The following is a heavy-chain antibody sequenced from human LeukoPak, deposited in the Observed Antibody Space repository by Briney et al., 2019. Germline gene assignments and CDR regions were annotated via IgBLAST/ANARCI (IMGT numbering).Heavy chain of an antibody. D-gene: IGHD2-15*01. V-gene: IGHV4-39*01. CDR2: IYYSGST. CDR3: ARRAAYGSGYQTFDY. J-gene: IGHJ4*02. Sequence: PSETLSLTCTVSGCSISSSSYYWGWIRQPPGKGLEWIGSIYYSGSTYYNPSLKSRVTISVDTYKNQFSLKLSSVTAADTAVYYCARRAAYGSGYQTFDYWGQGTLVTVSS. CDR1: GCSISSSSYY.